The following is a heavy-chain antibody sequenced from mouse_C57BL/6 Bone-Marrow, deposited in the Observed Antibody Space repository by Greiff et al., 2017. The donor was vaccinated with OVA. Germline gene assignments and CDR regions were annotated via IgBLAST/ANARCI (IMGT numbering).Heavy chain of an antibody. Sequence: QVQLKESGPGLVQPSQSLSITCTVSGFSLTSYGVHWVRQSPGKGLEWLGVIWSGGSTDYNAAFISRLSFSKDNSKSQVFFKMNSLQADDTAIYYCARNSLYEYDEVWFAYWGQGTLVTVSA. D-gene: IGHD2-4*01. CDR1: GFSLTSYG. CDR3: ARNSLYEYDEVWFAY. J-gene: IGHJ3*01. CDR2: IWSGGST. V-gene: IGHV2-2*01.